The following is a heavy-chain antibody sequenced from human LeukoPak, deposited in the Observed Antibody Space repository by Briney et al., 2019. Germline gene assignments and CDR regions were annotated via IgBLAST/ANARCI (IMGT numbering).Heavy chain of an antibody. J-gene: IGHJ5*02. CDR2: ISYSGST. CDR3: ARRGVEMAPVRPDNWFDP. Sequence: SETLSLTCTVSGGSISSSYWGWIRQPPGKGLEWIGYISYSGSTKYNPSLKSRVTLPVDTSKNQFSLKVNSVTAAATAVYYCARRGVEMAPVRPDNWFDPWGQGTLVTVSS. CDR1: GGSISSSY. V-gene: IGHV4-59*08. D-gene: IGHD5-24*01.